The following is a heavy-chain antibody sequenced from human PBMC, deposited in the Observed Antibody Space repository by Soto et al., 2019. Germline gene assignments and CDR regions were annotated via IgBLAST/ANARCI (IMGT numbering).Heavy chain of an antibody. D-gene: IGHD3-22*01. J-gene: IGHJ4*02. V-gene: IGHV5-10-1*01. CDR2: IDPSDSQT. Sequence: GESLKISCKGSGYSFAGHWITWVRQKPGKGLEWMGRIDPSDSQTYYSPSFRGHVTISVTKSITTVFLQWSSLRASDTAMYYCARQIYDSDTGPNFQYYFDSWGQGTPVTVSS. CDR3: ARQIYDSDTGPNFQYYFDS. CDR1: GYSFAGHW.